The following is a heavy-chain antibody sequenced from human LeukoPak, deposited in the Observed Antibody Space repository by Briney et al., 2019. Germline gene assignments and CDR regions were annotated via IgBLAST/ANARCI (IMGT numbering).Heavy chain of an antibody. J-gene: IGHJ5*02. V-gene: IGHV1-46*01. CDR2: INPSGGST. Sequence: RASVKVSCKASGYTFTSYYMHWVRQAPGQGLEWMGIINPSGGSTSYAQKFQGRVTMTRDTSTSTVYMELSSLRSEDTAVYYCARLVAAAGTALVNWFDPWGQGTLVTVSS. D-gene: IGHD6-13*01. CDR1: GYTFTSYY. CDR3: ARLVAAAGTALVNWFDP.